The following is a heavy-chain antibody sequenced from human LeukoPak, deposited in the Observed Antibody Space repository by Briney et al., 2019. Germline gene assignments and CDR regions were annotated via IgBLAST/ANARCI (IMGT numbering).Heavy chain of an antibody. CDR3: ARGSGYGDNKIDP. J-gene: IGHJ5*02. V-gene: IGHV3-33*08. CDR2: IRYDGSNK. CDR1: GFTFSDYY. D-gene: IGHD4-17*01. Sequence: GGSLRLSCAASGFTFSDYYMSWVRQAPGKGLEWVAVIRYDGSNKYYADCVKGRFTISRDNSKNTLYLQMNSLRAEDTAVYYCARGSGYGDNKIDPWGQGTLVTVSS.